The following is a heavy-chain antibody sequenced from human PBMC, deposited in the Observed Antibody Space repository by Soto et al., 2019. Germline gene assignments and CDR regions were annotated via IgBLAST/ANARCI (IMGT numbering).Heavy chain of an antibody. J-gene: IGHJ4*02. CDR1: GFSLSTSEVG. CDR3: AHSTAIKGDYYFDC. V-gene: IGHV2-5*02. Sequence: QITLKESGPPLVKPTQTLTLTCTFSGFSLSTSEVGVGWIRQPPGRALEWLALIYWDDDKRYSPSLKSRLTITKDTSKNQVVLTMINMDPVDTATYYCAHSTAIKGDYYFDCWGPGTLVTVSS. CDR2: IYWDDDK. D-gene: IGHD3-16*01.